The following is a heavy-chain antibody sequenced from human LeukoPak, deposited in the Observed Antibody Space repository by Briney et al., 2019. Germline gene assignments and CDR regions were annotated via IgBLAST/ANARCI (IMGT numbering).Heavy chain of an antibody. CDR1: GFTFSNYA. CDR3: ARMVGWGARRYSYFYMDV. D-gene: IGHD1-26*01. CDR2: TVGSRPDT. Sequence: PGGSLRLSCAASGFTFSNYALSWVRQTPGKGLEWVSATVGSRPDTYHADSVKGRFTVSRDNSRNTLYLQMNSLRAEDTAVYYCARMVGWGARRYSYFYMDVWGKGTTVTISS. V-gene: IGHV3-23*01. J-gene: IGHJ6*03.